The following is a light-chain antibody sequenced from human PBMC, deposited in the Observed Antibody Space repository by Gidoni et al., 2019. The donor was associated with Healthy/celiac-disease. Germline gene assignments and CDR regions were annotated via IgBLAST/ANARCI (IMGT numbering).Light chain of an antibody. CDR3: QSADSSGTYWV. CDR2: KDT. Sequence: SYELTQPPSVSVSPGQTARITCFGDALPKQYAYWYHQKPGQAPVLVIYKDTERPSGIPERFSGSSSGTTVTLTIRGVQAEDEADYYCQSADSSGTYWVFGGGTKLTVL. J-gene: IGLJ3*02. V-gene: IGLV3-25*03. CDR1: ALPKQY.